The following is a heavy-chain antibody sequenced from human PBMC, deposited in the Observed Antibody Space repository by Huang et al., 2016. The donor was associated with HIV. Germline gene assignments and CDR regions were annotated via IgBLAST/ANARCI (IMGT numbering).Heavy chain of an antibody. CDR3: ATKADAMDV. CDR2: IRQDGSEK. J-gene: IGHJ6*02. Sequence: LVESGGGLVRPGGSLRLSCAGSTVTVSAYGMTWVRQSPGQGLEWVASIRQDGSEKHYVDSVEGRFNISRDNGKKLLFLEMRSLGVDDTAVYFCATKADAMDVWGQGTTVIVSS. CDR1: TVTVSAYG. D-gene: IGHD2-8*01. V-gene: IGHV3-7*01.